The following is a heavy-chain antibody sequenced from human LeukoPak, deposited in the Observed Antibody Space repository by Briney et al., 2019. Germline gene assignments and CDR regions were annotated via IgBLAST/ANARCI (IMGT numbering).Heavy chain of an antibody. CDR3: ARAARDFWSGYYSGWFDP. J-gene: IGHJ5*02. CDR2: ISYDGSNK. D-gene: IGHD3-3*01. CDR1: GFTFSSYA. V-gene: IGHV3-30*04. Sequence: GGSLRLSCAASGFTFSSYAMHWVRQAPGKWLEWVAVISYDGSNKYYADSVKGRFTISRDNSKNTLYLQMNSLRAEDTAVYYCARAARDFWSGYYSGWFDPWGQGTLVTVSS.